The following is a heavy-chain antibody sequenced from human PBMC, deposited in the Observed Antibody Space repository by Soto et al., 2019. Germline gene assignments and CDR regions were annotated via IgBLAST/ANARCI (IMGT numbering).Heavy chain of an antibody. CDR2: ISSSSGYI. D-gene: IGHD2-21*02. CDR3: ASLGVGDWANYYYYGMDV. V-gene: IGHV3-21*04. CDR1: GFNFNYYS. Sequence: PGGSLRLSCTASGFNFNYYSMNWIRQAPGKGLEWVSSISSSSGYIYYPDSVKGRFTISRDYSKNTLFLQMNSLRAEDTAVYYCASLGVGDWANYYYYGMDVWGQGTTVTVSS. J-gene: IGHJ6*02.